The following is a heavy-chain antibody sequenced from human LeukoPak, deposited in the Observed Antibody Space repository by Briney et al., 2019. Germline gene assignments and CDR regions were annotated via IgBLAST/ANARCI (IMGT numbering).Heavy chain of an antibody. V-gene: IGHV3-48*03. CDR2: ISSSGSTI. Sequence: GGSLRLSCAASGFTFSSYEMNWVRQAPGKGLEWVSYISSSGSTIYYADSVKGRFAISRDNAKNSLYLHMNSLRAEDTAVYYCARDYGGSSPFDYWGQGTLVTVSS. J-gene: IGHJ4*02. D-gene: IGHD4-23*01. CDR1: GFTFSSYE. CDR3: ARDYGGSSPFDY.